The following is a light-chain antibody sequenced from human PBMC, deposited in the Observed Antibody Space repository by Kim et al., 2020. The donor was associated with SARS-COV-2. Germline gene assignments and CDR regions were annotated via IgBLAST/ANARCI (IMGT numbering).Light chain of an antibody. CDR1: QSVSNNH. V-gene: IGKV3-20*01. CDR2: GAS. CDR3: HQYAGPTQA. J-gene: IGKJ1*01. Sequence: ENVLTQSPGTLSLSPGESVTLSCRASQSVSNNHLAWYQQKPGQPPRLLISGASSRATGIPDRFTGSGSGTDFTLTITRLGPDDFAVYYCHQYAGPTQAFRQGTKVDIK.